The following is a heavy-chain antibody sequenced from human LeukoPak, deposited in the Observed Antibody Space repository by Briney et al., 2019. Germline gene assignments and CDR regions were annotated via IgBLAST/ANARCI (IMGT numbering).Heavy chain of an antibody. CDR1: GFTFSSYW. V-gene: IGHV3-30*02. Sequence: PGGSLRLSCAASGFTFSSYWMSWVRQAPGKGLEWVAFIRYDGSNKYYADSVKGRFTISRDNSKNTLYLQMNSLRAEDTAVYYCAKDGSSGYYSNLDYWGQGTLVTVSA. D-gene: IGHD3-22*01. CDR3: AKDGSSGYYSNLDY. CDR2: IRYDGSNK. J-gene: IGHJ4*02.